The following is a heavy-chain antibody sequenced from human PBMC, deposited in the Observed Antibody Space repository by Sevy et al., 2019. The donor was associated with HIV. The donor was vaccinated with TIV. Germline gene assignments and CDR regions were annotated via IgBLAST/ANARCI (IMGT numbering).Heavy chain of an antibody. D-gene: IGHD5-12*01. CDR3: SIEDGYNYFDY. CDR2: IKSETDGGTT. Sequence: GGYLRLSCAASGFTLNKAWMNWVRQAPGKGLEWVGRIKSETDGGTTDYAEPVKGRFSISRDDSKNTLYLQMNSLKIEDTAVYYCSIEDGYNYFDYWGQGALVTVSS. CDR1: GFTLNKAW. J-gene: IGHJ4*02. V-gene: IGHV3-15*07.